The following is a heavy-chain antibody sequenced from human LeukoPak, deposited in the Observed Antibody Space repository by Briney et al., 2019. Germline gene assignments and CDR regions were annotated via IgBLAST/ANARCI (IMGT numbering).Heavy chain of an antibody. J-gene: IGHJ4*02. D-gene: IGHD1-26*01. CDR2: IYYSGST. Sequence: SETLSLTCTVSGGSISSSSYYWGWIRQPPGKGLEWIGSIYYSGSTYYNPSLKSRVTISVDTSKNQFSLKLSSVTAADTAVYYCARGYPGSSTQYWGQGTLVTVSS. CDR3: ARGYPGSSTQY. CDR1: GGSISSSSYY. V-gene: IGHV4-39*07.